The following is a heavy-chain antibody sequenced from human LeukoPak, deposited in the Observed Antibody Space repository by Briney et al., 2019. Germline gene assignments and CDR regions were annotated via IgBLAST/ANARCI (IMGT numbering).Heavy chain of an antibody. CDR3: ARDLTTTPYNWFDP. CDR2: IYTSGST. CDR1: GGSISSGNYY. Sequence: PSETLSLTCTVSGGSISSGNYYWSWIRQPAGKGLEWIGRIYTSGSTNYNPSLKSRVTVSIDTSKNQFSLKLSSVTAADTAVYYCARDLTTTPYNWFDPWGPGTLVTVSS. V-gene: IGHV4-61*02. D-gene: IGHD3-22*01. J-gene: IGHJ5*02.